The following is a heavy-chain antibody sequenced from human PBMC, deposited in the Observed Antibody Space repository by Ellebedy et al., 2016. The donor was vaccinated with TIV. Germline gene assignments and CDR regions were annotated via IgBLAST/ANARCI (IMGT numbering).Heavy chain of an antibody. D-gene: IGHD2-21*02. CDR3: ARTLMYCGGDCSYYFDD. J-gene: IGHJ4*02. Sequence: SGPTLVKPTETLTLTCTVSGFSLSTVIMSVSWIRQPPGKALEWLAHIFSNDEKSYSTSLKSRLTISKDTSKSQVVLTMTNMDPVDTATYYCARTLMYCGGDCSYYFDDWGQGTLVTVSS. CDR1: GFSLSTVIMS. V-gene: IGHV2-26*01. CDR2: IFSNDEK.